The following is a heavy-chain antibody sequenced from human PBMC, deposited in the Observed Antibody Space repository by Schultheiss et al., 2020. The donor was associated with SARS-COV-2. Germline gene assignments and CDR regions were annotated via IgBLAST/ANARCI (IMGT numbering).Heavy chain of an antibody. CDR1: GFTFSSYA. J-gene: IGHJ4*02. CDR2: ISISIDGPRD. D-gene: IGHD2-8*01. V-gene: IGHV3-30*19. Sequence: GGSLRLSCAASGFTFSSYAMHWVRQAPGKGLEWVAVISISIDGPRDYYADSVQGRFTISRDNAKNTLYLQMNSLRAEDTAVYYCARTHMVGWGQGTLVTVSS. CDR3: ARTHMVG.